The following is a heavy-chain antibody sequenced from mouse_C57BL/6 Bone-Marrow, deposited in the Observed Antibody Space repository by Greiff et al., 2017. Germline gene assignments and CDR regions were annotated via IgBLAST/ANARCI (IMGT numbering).Heavy chain of an antibody. Sequence: EVKLQESGGGLVKPGGSLKLSCAASGFTFSDYGLHWVRQAPEKGLEWVAYISSGSSTIYYADTVKGRFTISRDNAKNTLFLQMTSLRAEDTAMYYCARRLWFFDYWGQGTTLTVSS. CDR3: ARRLWFFDY. D-gene: IGHD2-2*01. J-gene: IGHJ2*01. CDR2: ISSGSSTI. CDR1: GFTFSDYG. V-gene: IGHV5-17*01.